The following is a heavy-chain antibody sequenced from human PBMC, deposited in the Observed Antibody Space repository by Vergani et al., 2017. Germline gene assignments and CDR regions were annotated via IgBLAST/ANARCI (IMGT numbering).Heavy chain of an antibody. J-gene: IGHJ6*02. CDR3: ARFCIAVAARGMDV. CDR1: GFSLRTSGMC. D-gene: IGHD6-19*01. Sequence: QVILRESGPALVKPTQTLTLTCTFSGFSLRTSGMCVSWIRQPPGKALEWLALMDWDDDKYYNTSLKTRLTISKDTSKNQLVLTMTNMDPVVTATYYCARFCIAVAARGMDVWGQGTTVTVSS. V-gene: IGHV2-70*01. CDR2: MDWDDDK.